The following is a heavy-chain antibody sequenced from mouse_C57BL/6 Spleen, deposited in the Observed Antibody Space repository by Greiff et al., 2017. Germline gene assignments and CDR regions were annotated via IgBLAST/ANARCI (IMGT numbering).Heavy chain of an antibody. CDR1: GYTFTSYW. Sequence: QVQLQQPGAELVMPGASVKLSCKASGYTFTSYWMHWVKQRPGQGLEWIGEIAPSDSYTNYNQKFKGKSTLTVDKSSSTAYMQLSSLTSEDSAVYYCARYDGYYLYAMDYWGQGTSVTVSS. D-gene: IGHD2-3*01. CDR3: ARYDGYYLYAMDY. V-gene: IGHV1-69*01. J-gene: IGHJ4*01. CDR2: IAPSDSYT.